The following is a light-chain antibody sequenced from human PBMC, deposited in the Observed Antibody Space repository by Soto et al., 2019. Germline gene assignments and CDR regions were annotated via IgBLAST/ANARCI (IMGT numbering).Light chain of an antibody. CDR1: QSVSIH. J-gene: IGKJ1*01. CDR2: DTS. CDR3: QQYDSSPRT. Sequence: ETVMTHSPGTLSVSLCERATLSSRASQSVSIHLAWYQQKPGQAPRLLIYDTSTRATGIPARFSGSGSGTDFTLTISRLEPEDFAVYYSQQYDSSPRTFGQGTKVDIK. V-gene: IGKV3-20*01.